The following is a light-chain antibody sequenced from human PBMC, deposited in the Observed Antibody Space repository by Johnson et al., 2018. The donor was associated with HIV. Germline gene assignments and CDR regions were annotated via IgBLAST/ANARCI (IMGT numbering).Light chain of an antibody. J-gene: IGLJ1*01. Sequence: QSVLTQPPSVSAAPGQRVTISCSGSSSNIGNNYVSWYKHLPGTAPKLLIYDNNKRPSGIPDRFSGSKSGTSATLGITGLQTGDEADYYCGTWDSSLSAGGVFGTGTKVTVL. CDR3: GTWDSSLSAGGV. CDR2: DNN. V-gene: IGLV1-51*01. CDR1: SSNIGNNY.